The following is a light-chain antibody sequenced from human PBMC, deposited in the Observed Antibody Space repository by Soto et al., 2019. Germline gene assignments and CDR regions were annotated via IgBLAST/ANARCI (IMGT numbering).Light chain of an antibody. V-gene: IGKV3-20*01. J-gene: IGKJ1*01. CDR1: QPVGRSY. Sequence: VVLTQSPGILYLSPGERATLSCRASQPVGRSYFAWYQQKTGQPPRLVIFGTSTRATGIPDRFSGGGSGTEFTLTIIRLDPEDFAVYYCQQYDSTPPWTFDQGTRVEVK. CDR3: QQYDSTPPWT. CDR2: GTS.